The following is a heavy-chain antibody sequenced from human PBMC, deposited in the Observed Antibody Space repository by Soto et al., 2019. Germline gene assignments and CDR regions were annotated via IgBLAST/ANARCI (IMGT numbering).Heavy chain of an antibody. V-gene: IGHV1-18*01. Sequence: QVKLVQSGAEVKKPGASVKVSCKASGYIFITYGISWVRQAPGQGLEWMGRISTYNGNTNYAHNLHGRVTMTADPSTNTAYMELRSLRSDDTGVYYCARDFDGSGSYDTGYWGPGTLVTVSS. CDR2: ISTYNGNT. J-gene: IGHJ4*01. D-gene: IGHD3-10*01. CDR3: ARDFDGSGSYDTGY. CDR1: GYIFITYG.